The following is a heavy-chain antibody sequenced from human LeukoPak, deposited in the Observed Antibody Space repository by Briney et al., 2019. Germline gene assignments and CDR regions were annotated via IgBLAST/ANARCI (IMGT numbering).Heavy chain of an antibody. D-gene: IGHD3-3*01. V-gene: IGHV4-31*03. CDR2: IYYSGST. J-gene: IGHJ4*02. CDR3: ARGSPYTYYDFWSGYGDY. CDR1: GGSVSSGSYY. Sequence: SETLSLTCTVSGGSVSSGSYYWSWVRQHPGKGLEWVGYIYYSGSTYYNPSLKSRVTISVDTSKDQFSLKLSSVTAADTAVYYCARGSPYTYYDFWSGYGDYWGQGTLVTVSS.